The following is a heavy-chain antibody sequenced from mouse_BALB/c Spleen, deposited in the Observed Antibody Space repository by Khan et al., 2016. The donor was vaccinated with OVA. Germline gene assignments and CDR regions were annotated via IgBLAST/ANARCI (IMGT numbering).Heavy chain of an antibody. V-gene: IGHV9-3-1*01. Sequence: QCQLVQSGPELKKPGETVKISCKASGYTFTNYGMNWVKQAPGKGLKWMGWINTYTGEPTYADDFKGRFAFSLETSASTAYLQINNLKNEDTATYFCARNGNYWYFDVWGAGTTVTVSS. CDR3: ARNGNYWYFDV. CDR2: INTYTGEP. CDR1: GYTFTNYG. D-gene: IGHD2-1*01. J-gene: IGHJ1*01.